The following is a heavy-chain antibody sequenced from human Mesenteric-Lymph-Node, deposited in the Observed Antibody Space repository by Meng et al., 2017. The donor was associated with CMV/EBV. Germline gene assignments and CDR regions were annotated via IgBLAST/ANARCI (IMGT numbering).Heavy chain of an antibody. Sequence: ASVKVSCKVYGYTFYSFGLSWVRQAPGQGLEWLGWVSGYNGNTNYTEKLQGRVTMTIDTSTSTAYMDPRSLRSDDTAVYYCARDRFLTGYFRENYYYFGMDIWGQGTTVTVSS. D-gene: IGHD3-9*01. CDR2: VSGYNGNT. V-gene: IGHV1-18*01. CDR3: ARDRFLTGYFRENYYYFGMDI. CDR1: GYTFYSFG. J-gene: IGHJ6*02.